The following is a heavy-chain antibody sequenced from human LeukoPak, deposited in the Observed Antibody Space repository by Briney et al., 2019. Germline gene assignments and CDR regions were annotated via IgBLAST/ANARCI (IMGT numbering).Heavy chain of an antibody. CDR3: ARLSETAAYYYTSGYYYLRY. D-gene: IGHD3-22*01. CDR1: GYTFGSYD. CDR2: MNPGSGNT. Sequence: ASVKVSCKASGYTFGSYDINWVRKAPGQGLEWMGRMNPGSGNTGYAQIFQGRVTMTRDTSISTAYMELSGLRSEDTAVYYCARLSETAAYYYTSGYYYLRYWGQGTLVTVDS. J-gene: IGHJ4*02. V-gene: IGHV1-8*02.